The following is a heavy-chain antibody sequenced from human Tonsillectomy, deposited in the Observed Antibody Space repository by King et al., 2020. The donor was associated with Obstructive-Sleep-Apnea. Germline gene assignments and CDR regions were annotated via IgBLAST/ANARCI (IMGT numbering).Heavy chain of an antibody. CDR3: ARVGYDDVWGSYHSDY. Sequence: VQLVESGGGLVQPGGSLRLSCAASGFTFSSFWMNWVRQAPGKGLEGVANIRQDGSEKYYVDSLNGRFTISRDNAKNSLFLQMNSWRAEDTAVYYCARVGYDDVWGSYHSDYWGQGTLVTVSS. D-gene: IGHD3-16*02. CDR2: IRQDGSEK. J-gene: IGHJ4*02. CDR1: GFTFSSFW. V-gene: IGHV3-7*03.